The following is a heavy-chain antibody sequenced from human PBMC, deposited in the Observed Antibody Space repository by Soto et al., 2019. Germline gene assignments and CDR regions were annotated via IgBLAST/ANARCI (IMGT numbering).Heavy chain of an antibody. CDR3: ALDSSSFYYFDY. V-gene: IGHV2-5*01. CDR1: GFSLSTYGVG. J-gene: IGHJ4*02. CDR2: IFWNDDK. D-gene: IGHD6-6*01. Sequence: QITLKESGPTLVNPTQTLTLTCTFSGFSLSTYGVGAGWIRQPPGKALECLALIFWNDDKRYSPSLKSRLTITKDTSKNQVVLTMTNMDPVDTATYYCALDSSSFYYFDYWGQGTLVTVSS.